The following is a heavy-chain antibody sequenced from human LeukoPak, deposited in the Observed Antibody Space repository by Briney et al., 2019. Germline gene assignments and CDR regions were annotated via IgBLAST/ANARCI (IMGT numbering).Heavy chain of an antibody. CDR3: ARDHGITIFGVVIPNNWFDP. D-gene: IGHD3-3*01. CDR1: GGSISSYY. V-gene: IGHV4-4*07. J-gene: IGHJ5*02. CDR2: IYTSGST. Sequence: SETLSLTCTVSGGSISSYYWSWIRQPPGKGLEWIGRIYTSGSTNYNPSLKSRVTMSVDTSKNQFSLKLSSVTAADTAVYYCARDHGITIFGVVIPNNWFDPWGQGTLVTVSS.